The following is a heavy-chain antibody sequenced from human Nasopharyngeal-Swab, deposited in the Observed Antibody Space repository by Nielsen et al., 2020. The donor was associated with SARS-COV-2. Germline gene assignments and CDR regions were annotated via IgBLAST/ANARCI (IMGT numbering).Heavy chain of an antibody. J-gene: IGHJ6*03. CDR1: GGSFSDYF. CDR2: INHSGTT. D-gene: IGHD2-2*01. Sequence: SETLSLTFAVYGGSFSDYFWAWIPQPPGRGLKWFGEINHSGTTEYNPSLESRVNMSVDTSKNQFSLKLYFVTAADAAVYYCARVAIEVVSTSIYMDVWGKGTTVTVSS. CDR3: ARVAIEVVSTSIYMDV. V-gene: IGHV4-34*01.